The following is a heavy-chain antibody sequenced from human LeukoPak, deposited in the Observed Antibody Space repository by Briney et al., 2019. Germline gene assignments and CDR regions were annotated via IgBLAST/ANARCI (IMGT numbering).Heavy chain of an antibody. J-gene: IGHJ4*02. CDR2: LSGSAGGT. CDR3: AKRGVVVRLFLVGFHKEAYYFDS. D-gene: IGHD3-16*02. Sequence: GGSLRLSCGVSGITLSNYGMSWVRQAPGKGLEWVAGLSGSAGGTNYADSVKGRFTISRDNSKNTLFLQMDRLRAEDTAVYFCAKRGVVVRLFLVGFHKEAYYFDSWGQGAQVTVSS. V-gene: IGHV3-23*01. CDR1: GITLSNYG.